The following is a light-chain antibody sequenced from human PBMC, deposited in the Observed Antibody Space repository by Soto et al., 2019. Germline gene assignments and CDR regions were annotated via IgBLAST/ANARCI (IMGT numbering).Light chain of an antibody. CDR1: SSNIA. J-gene: IGLJ1*01. CDR3: AAWDDSLSGPDV. CDR2: NNN. V-gene: IGLV1-47*01. Sequence: QSVLTQPPSASATPGQRVTISCSGASSNIAWYQHLPGTSPKLLIYNNNHRPSGVPDRFSGSKSGTSASLAISGLRSEDEADYYCAAWDDSLSGPDVFGTGTKLTVL.